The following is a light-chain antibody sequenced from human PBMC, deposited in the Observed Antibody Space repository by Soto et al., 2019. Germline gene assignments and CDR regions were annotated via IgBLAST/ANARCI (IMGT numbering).Light chain of an antibody. V-gene: IGKV1-5*03. CDR2: KAS. Sequence: DIQMTQSPSTLSGSVGDRVTITCRASPTISSWLAWYQQKPGKAPKLLIYKASTLKSGVPSRFSGSGSGTEFTLTISSXQPDDFATYYCQHYNSYSEAFGQGTKVDIK. CDR1: PTISSW. CDR3: QHYNSYSEA. J-gene: IGKJ1*01.